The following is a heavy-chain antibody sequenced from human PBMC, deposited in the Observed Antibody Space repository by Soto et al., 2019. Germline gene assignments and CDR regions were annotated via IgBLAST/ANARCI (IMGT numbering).Heavy chain of an antibody. J-gene: IGHJ3*02. D-gene: IGHD2-15*01. CDR3: ARSGGPARFDAFDI. CDR2: INPNSGGT. Sequence: ASVKVSCKASGYTFTGYYMHWVRQAPGQGREWMGWINPNSGGTNYAQRFQGRVTMTRDTSISTAYMELSRLRSDDTAVYYCARSGGPARFDAFDIWGQGXMVTVSS. CDR1: GYTFTGYY. V-gene: IGHV1-2*02.